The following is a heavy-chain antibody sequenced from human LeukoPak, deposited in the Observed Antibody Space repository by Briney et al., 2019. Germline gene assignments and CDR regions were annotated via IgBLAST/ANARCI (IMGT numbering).Heavy chain of an antibody. J-gene: IGHJ4*02. Sequence: GGSLRLSCAASGFSFSTYTMNWVRQAPGKGLEWVSSISRRSGDIYYADSVKGRFTISRDISKNTLCLQINSLRAEDTAIYYCAKGTDFTGQPLFAYWGRGTLVTVSS. CDR1: GFSFSTYT. D-gene: IGHD3-10*01. CDR2: ISRRSGDI. V-gene: IGHV3-21*04. CDR3: AKGTDFTGQPLFAY.